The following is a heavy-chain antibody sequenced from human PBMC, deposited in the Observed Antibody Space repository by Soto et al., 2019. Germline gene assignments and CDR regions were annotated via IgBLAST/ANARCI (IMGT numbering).Heavy chain of an antibody. CDR1: GFSLSSRA. CDR3: TKGGSMVNGEFTS. J-gene: IGHJ5*02. V-gene: IGHV3-23*01. Sequence: EVQLLESGGGLVQPGGSLRLSCAASGFSLSSRAMSWVRQAPGKGQEWVSTISGSGVSTYYPDSVRGRFTISKDNSKNTVYLQMNSLRDEDTAEYFCTKGGSMVNGEFTSWGQGTLVTVSS. CDR2: ISGSGVST. D-gene: IGHD3-10*01.